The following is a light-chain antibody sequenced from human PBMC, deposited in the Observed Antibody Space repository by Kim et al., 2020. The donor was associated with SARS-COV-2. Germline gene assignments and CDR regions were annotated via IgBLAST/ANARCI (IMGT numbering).Light chain of an antibody. CDR3: QKYSSGPRT. V-gene: IGKV1-27*01. J-gene: IGKJ1*01. Sequence: ASVGDRVTITCRASQGINNYLAWYQQKPGKVPKLLIYSASTLQLGVPSRFSGSGSGTDFTLVISSLQPEDVATYYCQKYSSGPRTFGQGTKVDIK. CDR2: SAS. CDR1: QGINNY.